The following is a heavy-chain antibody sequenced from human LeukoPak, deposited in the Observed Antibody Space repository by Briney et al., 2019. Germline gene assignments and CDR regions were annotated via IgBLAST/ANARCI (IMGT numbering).Heavy chain of an antibody. Sequence: ASVKVSCKASGYTFTGYYIHWVRQAPGQGLEWMGRINPNSGGTKYVQKFQGRVTITADESTSTAYMELSSLRSEDTAVYYCASRSIAVAGTRLSWYFDLWGRGTLVTVSS. D-gene: IGHD6-19*01. CDR2: INPNSGGT. V-gene: IGHV1-2*02. CDR1: GYTFTGYY. J-gene: IGHJ2*01. CDR3: ASRSIAVAGTRLSWYFDL.